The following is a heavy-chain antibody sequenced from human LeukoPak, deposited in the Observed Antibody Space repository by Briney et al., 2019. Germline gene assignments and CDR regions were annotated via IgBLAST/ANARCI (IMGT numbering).Heavy chain of an antibody. CDR3: ARSQKTYYYDSSGIGFDP. Sequence: GASVKVSCKASGYTFTGYYMHWVRQAPGQGLEWMGWINPNSGGTNYAQKFQGRVTMTRDTSISTAYMELSRLRSDDTAVYYCARSQKTYYYDSSGIGFDPWGQGTLVTVSS. D-gene: IGHD3-22*01. V-gene: IGHV1-2*02. CDR1: GYTFTGYY. J-gene: IGHJ5*02. CDR2: INPNSGGT.